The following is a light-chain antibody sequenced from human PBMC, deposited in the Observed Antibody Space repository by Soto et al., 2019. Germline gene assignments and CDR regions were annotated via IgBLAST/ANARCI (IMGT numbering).Light chain of an antibody. Sequence: EIVITQSPFTLSVSPGERATLSCRASQNVLSNLAWYQQKPGQSPRLLIYGASARATGIPARFSGSGSGTEFTLTISSLQSEDFALYYCQQYNNWPITFGQGTRLEIK. CDR3: QQYNNWPIT. CDR2: GAS. V-gene: IGKV3-15*01. J-gene: IGKJ5*01. CDR1: QNVLSN.